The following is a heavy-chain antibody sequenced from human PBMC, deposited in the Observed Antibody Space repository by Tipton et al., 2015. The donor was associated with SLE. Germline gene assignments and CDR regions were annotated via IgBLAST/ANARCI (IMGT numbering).Heavy chain of an antibody. V-gene: IGHV4-59*12. Sequence: TLSLTCTVSGGSISSYYWSWIRQPPGKGLEWIGYIYYSGSTNYNPSLKSRVTISVDTSKNQFSLKLSSVTAADTAVYHCASGGHYYGSGSYLDYWGQGTLVTVSS. CDR2: IYYSGST. D-gene: IGHD3-10*01. CDR1: GGSISSYY. J-gene: IGHJ4*02. CDR3: ASGGHYYGSGSYLDY.